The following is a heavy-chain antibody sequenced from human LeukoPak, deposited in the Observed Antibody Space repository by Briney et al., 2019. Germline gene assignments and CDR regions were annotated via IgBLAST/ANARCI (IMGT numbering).Heavy chain of an antibody. CDR1: GYTFTSYA. J-gene: IGHJ6*03. CDR2: INAGNGNT. CDR3: ARETLFGDYYYYMDV. D-gene: IGHD3-10*01. V-gene: IGHV1-3*03. Sequence: GASVKVSCKASGYTFTSYAMHWVRQAPGQRLEWMGWINAGNGNTKYSQEFQGRVTITRDTSASTAYMELSSLRSEDMAVYYCARETLFGDYYYYMDVWGKGTTVTVSS.